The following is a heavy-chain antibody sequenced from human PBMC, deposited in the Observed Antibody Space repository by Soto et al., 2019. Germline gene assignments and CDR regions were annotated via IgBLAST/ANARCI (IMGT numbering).Heavy chain of an antibody. J-gene: IGHJ4*02. Sequence: GGSLRLSCAASGFSFSDYYMTWIRQAPGKGLEWISDISSSGDPTYYADSVRGRFTISRDNAKNSLYLQLNSLRGEDTAVYYCARLLLRPGKFDYWGQGTLVT. CDR1: GFSFSDYY. CDR2: ISSSGDPT. D-gene: IGHD2-21*01. CDR3: ARLLLRPGKFDY. V-gene: IGHV3-11*01.